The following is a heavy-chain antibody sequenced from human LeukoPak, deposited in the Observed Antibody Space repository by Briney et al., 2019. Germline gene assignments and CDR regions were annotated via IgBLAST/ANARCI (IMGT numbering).Heavy chain of an antibody. V-gene: IGHV1-69*04. Sequence: SVTVSCKASGGTFSSYAISWVRQAPGQGLGWMGRIIPILGIANYAQKFQGRVTITADKSTSTAYMELSSLRSEDTAVYYCASTYYYDSSGYYYARYWGQGTLVTVSS. CDR1: GGTFSSYA. CDR3: ASTYYYDSSGYYYARY. D-gene: IGHD3-22*01. CDR2: IIPILGIA. J-gene: IGHJ4*02.